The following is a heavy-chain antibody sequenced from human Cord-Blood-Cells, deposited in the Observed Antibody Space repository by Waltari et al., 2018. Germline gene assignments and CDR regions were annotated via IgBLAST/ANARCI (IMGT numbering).Heavy chain of an antibody. CDR1: GGSISSSSYY. D-gene: IGHD3-16*02. CDR2: IYYSGRT. CDR3: ARLATLGEVIVDY. V-gene: IGHV4-39*01. J-gene: IGHJ4*02. Sequence: QLQLQESGPGLVKPSATLSLTCTVSGGSISSSSYYGSWIRQPAGKGREWIGSIYYSGRTYDNPSLKSRVTISVDTSKNQFSLKLSSVTAADTAVYYCARLATLGEVIVDYWGQGTLVTVSS.